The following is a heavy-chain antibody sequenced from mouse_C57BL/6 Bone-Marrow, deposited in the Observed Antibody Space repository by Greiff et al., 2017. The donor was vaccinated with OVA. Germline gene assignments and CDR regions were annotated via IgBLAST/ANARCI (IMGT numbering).Heavy chain of an antibody. J-gene: IGHJ3*01. CDR2: IIPNNGIT. D-gene: IGHD2-5*01. CDR3: ARVGAYYSKGWFAF. Sequence: EVQLQQSGPELVKPGASVKLSCKASGYTFTDYYMNWVKQSHGKSLEWIGDIIPNNGITNYNQKFKGKATLTVAKSSSTAYMKLRSLTSEDSAVDYGARVGAYYSKGWFAFGGRGTGITVTA. V-gene: IGHV1-26*01. CDR1: GYTFTDYY.